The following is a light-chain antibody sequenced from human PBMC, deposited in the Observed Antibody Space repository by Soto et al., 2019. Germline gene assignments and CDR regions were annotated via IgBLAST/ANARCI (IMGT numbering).Light chain of an antibody. J-gene: IGKJ4*01. CDR1: QSVSNSY. V-gene: IGKV3-20*01. CDR2: GAS. Sequence: EIVLTQSPGTLSLSPGERATLSCKASQSVSNSYLAWYQQKPGQAPRLLINGASSRATGIPDRFSGSGSGTDFTLTISRLEPEDFTVYYCQQYGRSPPTFGGGTKVAIK. CDR3: QQYGRSPPT.